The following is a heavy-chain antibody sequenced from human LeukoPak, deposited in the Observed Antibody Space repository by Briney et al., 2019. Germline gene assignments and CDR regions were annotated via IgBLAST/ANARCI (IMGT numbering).Heavy chain of an antibody. V-gene: IGHV5-51*01. CDR2: IYPDNSDT. J-gene: IGHJ5*02. CDR1: GFTFSTSW. Sequence: PGDSLRISCETSGFTFSTSWIGWVRQLPGAGLEWVGVIYPDNSDTRYSPSFQGQVRISADKSARTAYLEWASLKASDTATYYCARQRAASGSINWFNPWGQGTLVTVSS. CDR3: ARQRAASGSINWFNP. D-gene: IGHD3-10*01.